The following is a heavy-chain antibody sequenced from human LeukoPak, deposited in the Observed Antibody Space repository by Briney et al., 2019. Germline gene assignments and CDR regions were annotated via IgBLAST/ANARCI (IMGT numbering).Heavy chain of an antibody. CDR1: GYTFTGYY. CDR3: ARVGAMLIAPPPAVDYYFDY. V-gene: IGHV1-2*06. CDR2: INPNSGGT. J-gene: IGHJ4*02. D-gene: IGHD1-26*01. Sequence: GASVKVSCKASGYTFTGYYMHWVRQAPGQGLEWMGRINPNSGGTNNSQKFKGRVTMTRDTSISTAYMELSRLRSDDTAVYYCARVGAMLIAPPPAVDYYFDYWGQGTLVTVSS.